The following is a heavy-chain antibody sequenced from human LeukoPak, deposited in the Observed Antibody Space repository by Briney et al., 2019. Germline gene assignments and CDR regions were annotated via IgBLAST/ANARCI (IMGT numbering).Heavy chain of an antibody. CDR3: ARWRESSGYYSSAHYFDY. CDR2: ISGGGGST. CDR1: GFTFNSHA. J-gene: IGHJ4*02. D-gene: IGHD3-22*01. Sequence: GGSLRLSCAASGFTFNSHAMSWVRQAPGKGLEWVSAISGGGGSTYYADFVKGRFTISRDNSKNTLSLQMNSLRVEDTAVYYCARWRESSGYYSSAHYFDYWGQGTLVTVSS. V-gene: IGHV3-23*01.